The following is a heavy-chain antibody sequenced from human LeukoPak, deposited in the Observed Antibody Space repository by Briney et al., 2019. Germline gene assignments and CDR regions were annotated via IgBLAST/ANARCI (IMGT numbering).Heavy chain of an antibody. J-gene: IGHJ4*02. CDR1: GYTFITYY. CDR3: ARTMVPAAPFGF. V-gene: IGHV1-46*01. D-gene: IGHD2-2*01. Sequence: GASVKVSCKASGYTFITYYMHWVRQAPGQGLEWMGIINPSGGTTNYAQKFQGRVTMTRDTSTSTVYMELSSLRSDDTAVYYCARTMVPAAPFGFWGQGTLVTVSS. CDR2: INPSGGTT.